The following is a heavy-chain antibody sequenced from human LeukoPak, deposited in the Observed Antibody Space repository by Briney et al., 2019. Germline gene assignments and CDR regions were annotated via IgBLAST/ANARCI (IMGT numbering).Heavy chain of an antibody. CDR2: IYNDGST. CDR3: VRGAFRGYYMDV. J-gene: IGHJ6*03. Sequence: GGSLRLSCAASGFTFSSYAMSWVRQAPGKGLEWVSVIYNDGSTNYADSVKGRFTISRDNAKNTPYLQMNSLRIEDTAVYYCVRGAFRGYYMDVWGKGTTVTVSS. V-gene: IGHV3-23*03. D-gene: IGHD3-16*01. CDR1: GFTFSSYA.